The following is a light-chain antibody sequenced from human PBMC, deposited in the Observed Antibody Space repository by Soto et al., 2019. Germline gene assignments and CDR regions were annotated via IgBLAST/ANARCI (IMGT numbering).Light chain of an antibody. V-gene: IGKV1-39*01. CDR3: QQSYSTLWT. CDR2: AAS. J-gene: IGKJ1*01. CDR1: QSISSY. Sequence: DIQMTQSPSSLSASVGDRVTITCRASQSISSYLNWYQQKPGKAPTLLIYAASSMQSGVPSRLSGSGSGTDFTLTISSLQPEDFATCYCQQSYSTLWTFGQGTKVDIK.